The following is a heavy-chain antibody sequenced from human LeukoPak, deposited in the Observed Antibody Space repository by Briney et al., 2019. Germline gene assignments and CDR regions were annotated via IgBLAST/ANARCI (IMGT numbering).Heavy chain of an antibody. V-gene: IGHV1-46*01. CDR3: ARGGDGYKLSFDY. D-gene: IGHD5-12*01. CDR1: GYTFTSYY. CDR2: INPSGGST. Sequence: ASVKVSCKASGYTFTSYYMHWVRQAPGQGLEWMGIINPSGGSTSYAQKFQGRVTITADKSMSTAYMELSSLRSEDTAVYYCARGGDGYKLSFDYWGQGTLVTVSS. J-gene: IGHJ4*02.